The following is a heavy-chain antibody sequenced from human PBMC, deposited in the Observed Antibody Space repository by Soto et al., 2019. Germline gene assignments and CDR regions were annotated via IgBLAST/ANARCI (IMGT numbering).Heavy chain of an antibody. CDR2: IYHSGST. V-gene: IGHV4-30-2*01. CDR3: ARDLSVGVGWFDP. Sequence: SETLSLTCAVSGGSISSGGYSWSWIRQPPGKGLEWIGYIYHSGSTYYNPSLKSRVTISVDRSKNQFSLKLSSVTAADTAVYYCARDLSVGVGWFDPWGQGTLVTVSS. D-gene: IGHD2-15*01. J-gene: IGHJ5*02. CDR1: GGSISSGGYS.